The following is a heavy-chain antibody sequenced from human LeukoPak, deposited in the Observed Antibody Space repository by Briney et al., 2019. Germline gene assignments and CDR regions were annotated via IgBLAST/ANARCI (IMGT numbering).Heavy chain of an antibody. CDR3: AKDIGSSRFFDY. D-gene: IGHD6-13*01. CDR1: GFTFDDYA. CDR2: ISWNSGSI. Sequence: PGGSLRLSCAASGFTFDDYAMHWVRQAPGKGLEWVSGISWNSGSIGYADSVKGRFTISRDNAKNSLYLQMNSLRAEDTALYYCAKDIGSSRFFDYWGQGTLVTVSS. J-gene: IGHJ4*02. V-gene: IGHV3-9*01.